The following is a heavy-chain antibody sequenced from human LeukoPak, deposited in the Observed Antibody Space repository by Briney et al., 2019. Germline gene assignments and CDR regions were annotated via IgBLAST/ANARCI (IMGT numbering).Heavy chain of an antibody. CDR1: GGSFSGYY. J-gene: IGHJ4*02. D-gene: IGHD6-13*01. V-gene: IGHV4-59*10. CDR2: IYTSGST. CDR3: ARVSVFAADLDY. Sequence: PSETLSLTCAVYGGSFSGYYWSWIRQPAGKGLEWIGRIYTSGSTNYNPSLKSRVTMSVDTSKNQFSLKLSSVTAADTAVYYCARVSVFAADLDYWGQGTLVTVSS.